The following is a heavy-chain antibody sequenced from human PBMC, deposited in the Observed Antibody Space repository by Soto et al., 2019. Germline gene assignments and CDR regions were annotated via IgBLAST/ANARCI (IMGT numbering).Heavy chain of an antibody. J-gene: IGHJ4*02. D-gene: IGHD3-22*01. CDR1: GFTFSIYA. V-gene: IGHV3-23*01. Sequence: GGSMRLSWAASGFTFSIYAMTWVRQAPGKGLEWVSLIGSGDTTYYADSMRARFTISRDNSKNTLYRQMNSLRAEDTAIYYCARENHRSTMIDCDSWGQGTLVTVSS. CDR3: ARENHRSTMIDCDS. CDR2: IGSGDTT.